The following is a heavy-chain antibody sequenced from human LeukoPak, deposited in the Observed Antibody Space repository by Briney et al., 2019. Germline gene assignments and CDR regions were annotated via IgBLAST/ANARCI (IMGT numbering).Heavy chain of an antibody. CDR1: GDYVSSSTAA. CDR3: ARNGYYSVDY. Sequence: SQTLSLTCVISGDYVSSSTAAWNWIRQSPSRGLEWLGRTYYRSTKWYNDFAVSMKSRMTINPDTSKTQFSLKLSSVTAADTAVYYCARNGYYSVDYWGQGTLVIVSS. D-gene: IGHD3-22*01. CDR2: TYYRSTKWYN. J-gene: IGHJ4*02. V-gene: IGHV6-1*01.